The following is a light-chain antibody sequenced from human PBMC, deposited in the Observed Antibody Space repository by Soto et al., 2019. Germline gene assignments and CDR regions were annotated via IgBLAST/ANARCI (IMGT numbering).Light chain of an antibody. CDR3: AAWDDSLNGVV. CDR2: SNN. CDR1: SSNIGSNT. J-gene: IGLJ2*01. Sequence: QAVVTQPPSASATPGQRDTISCSGGSSNIGSNTVNWYQQLPGTAPKLLIHSNNQRPSGVPDRFSGSKSGTSASLAISGLQSEDEADYYCAAWDDSLNGVVFGGGTKLTVL. V-gene: IGLV1-44*01.